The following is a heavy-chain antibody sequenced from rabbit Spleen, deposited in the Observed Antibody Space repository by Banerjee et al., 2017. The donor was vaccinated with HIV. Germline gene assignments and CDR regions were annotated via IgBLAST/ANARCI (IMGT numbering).Heavy chain of an antibody. CDR1: GFSFSNKAV. D-gene: IGHD3-1*01. Sequence: QSLEESGGDLVKPGASLTLTCTASGFSFSNKAVMCWVRQAPGKGLEWIACINALTGKAVYASWAKGRFTISSHNAQNTLYLQLNSLTAADTATYFCVRDTWNFNLWGPGTLVTVS. J-gene: IGHJ4*01. CDR3: VRDTWNFNL. CDR2: INALTGKA. V-gene: IGHV1S40*01.